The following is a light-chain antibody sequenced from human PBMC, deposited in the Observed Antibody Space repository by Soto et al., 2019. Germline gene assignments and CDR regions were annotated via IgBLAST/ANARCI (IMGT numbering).Light chain of an antibody. Sequence: EIVMTQSPATLSVSPGERASLSCRASQSISTNLAWYQQKPGQAPRLLTYGASTRATGIPARFSGSGSGTEFTLTISSPQSEDFAVYYCQQYDKWPLTFGPGTKVDIE. CDR2: GAS. J-gene: IGKJ3*01. CDR3: QQYDKWPLT. CDR1: QSISTN. V-gene: IGKV3-15*01.